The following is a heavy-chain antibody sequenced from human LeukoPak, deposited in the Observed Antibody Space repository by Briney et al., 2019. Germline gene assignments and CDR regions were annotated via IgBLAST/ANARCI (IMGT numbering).Heavy chain of an antibody. CDR3: ARDPWDYDSSDAFDI. V-gene: IGHV1-2*02. CDR1: GYTFTGYY. D-gene: IGHD3-22*01. J-gene: IGHJ3*02. CDR2: INPNSGGT. Sequence: ASVKVSCKASGYTFTGYYMHWVRQAPGQGLEWMGWINPNSGGTNYAQKFQGRVTMTRDTSISTAYMELSRLRSDDTAVYYCARDPWDYDSSDAFDIWGQGTMVTVSS.